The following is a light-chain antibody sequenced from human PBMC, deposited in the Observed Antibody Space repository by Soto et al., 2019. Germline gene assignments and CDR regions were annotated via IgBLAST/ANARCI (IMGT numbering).Light chain of an antibody. CDR3: QQVNSYPRT. CDR2: AAS. J-gene: IGKJ1*01. CDR1: QGISSY. V-gene: IGKV1-9*01. Sequence: DIQLTQSPSFLSASVGDRVTITCRASQGISSYLAWYQQKPGKAPKLLIYAASTLQSGVPSRFSGSGSGTEFTLTISSLQPEDFATYDCQQVNSYPRTFGQGTKVDIK.